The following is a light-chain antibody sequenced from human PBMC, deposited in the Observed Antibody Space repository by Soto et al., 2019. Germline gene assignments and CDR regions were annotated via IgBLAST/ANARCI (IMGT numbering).Light chain of an antibody. Sequence: SYELTQPPSVLVAPGQTARMTCGGNNIGGKSVHWYQQRPGQAPALVVYDDTDRPSGIPERFSGSNSGNTATLTISRVEAGDEADYYCQVWDSGSDYVFGTGTKLTVL. V-gene: IGLV3-21*02. CDR1: NIGGKS. CDR2: DDT. J-gene: IGLJ1*01. CDR3: QVWDSGSDYV.